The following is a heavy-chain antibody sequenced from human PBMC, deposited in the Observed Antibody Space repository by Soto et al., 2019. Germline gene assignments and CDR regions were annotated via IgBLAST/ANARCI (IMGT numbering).Heavy chain of an antibody. Sequence: SVKVSCKASGGTFSNSAIIWVRQAPGQGLEWMGGILPIFGTPNYAQKFQGRLTISADEFSSTAYMELNILRSEDTAVYYCATPAEALGTAMLKGLAHWGQGSLVTVSS. CDR1: GGTFSNSA. V-gene: IGHV1-69*13. D-gene: IGHD3-16*01. CDR3: ATPAEALGTAMLKGLAH. CDR2: ILPIFGTP. J-gene: IGHJ4*02.